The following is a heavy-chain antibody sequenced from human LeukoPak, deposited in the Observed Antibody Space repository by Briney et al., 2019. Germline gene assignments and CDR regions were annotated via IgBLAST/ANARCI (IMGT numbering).Heavy chain of an antibody. CDR1: GFTFNTYA. CDR2: ISGTDGST. J-gene: IGHJ4*02. V-gene: IGHV3-23*01. CDR3: ASLYGGNSPLDY. Sequence: GGSLRLSCAASGFTFNTYAMNWVRQAPGKGLEWVSVISGTDGSTYYADSVKGRFTISRDNSNNRLYLQTNSLRAEDTAVYYCASLYGGNSPLDYWGQGTLVTVSS. D-gene: IGHD4-23*01.